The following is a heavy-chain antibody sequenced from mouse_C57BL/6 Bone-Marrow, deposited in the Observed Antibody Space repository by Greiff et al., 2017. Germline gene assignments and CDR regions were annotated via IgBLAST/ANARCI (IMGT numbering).Heavy chain of an antibody. CDR1: GYTFTSYG. Sequence: VQLVESGAELARPGASVKLSCKASGYTFTSYGISWVKQRTGQGLEWIGEIYPRSGNTYYNEKFKGKATLTAGQSSSTAYMELRSLTSEASAVYICARDEYSAMDYWGQGTSETASS. CDR2: IYPRSGNT. J-gene: IGHJ4*01. V-gene: IGHV1-81*01. CDR3: ARDEYSAMDY.